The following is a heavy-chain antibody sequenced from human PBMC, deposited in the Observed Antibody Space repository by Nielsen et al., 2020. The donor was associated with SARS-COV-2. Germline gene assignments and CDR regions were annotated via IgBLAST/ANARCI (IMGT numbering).Heavy chain of an antibody. J-gene: IGHJ6*03. CDR1: GYTFTSYD. V-gene: IGHV1-69*13. D-gene: IGHD1-1*01. CDR2: IIPVFGTV. CDR3: ARGTAPPYYYYYTDV. Sequence: SVKVSCKASGYTFTSYDINWVRQATGQGLEWMGGIIPVFGTVNYAQKFQGRVTITADESTSTAYMELSSLRSEDTAVYYCARGTAPPYYYYYTDVWGKGTTVTVSS.